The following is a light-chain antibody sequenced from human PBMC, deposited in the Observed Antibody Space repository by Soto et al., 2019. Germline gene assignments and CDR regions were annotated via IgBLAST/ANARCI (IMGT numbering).Light chain of an antibody. J-gene: IGKJ1*01. CDR2: EAS. V-gene: IGKV3-15*01. CDR1: QSGSSN. CDR3: QQYKKWPRT. Sequence: EIVLTQSPATLSVSPWERATLSCRASQSGSSNFAWYQQKPGQAPRLLIYEASTRATGIPARVSGSGSGTEFTLTISSLQSEDFAVYYCQQYKKWPRTFGHGTKVDIK.